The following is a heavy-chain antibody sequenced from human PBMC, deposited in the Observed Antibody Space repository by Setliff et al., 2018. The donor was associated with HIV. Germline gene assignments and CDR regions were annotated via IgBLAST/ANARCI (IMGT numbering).Heavy chain of an antibody. CDR1: GGTFSNYC. Sequence: GASVKVSCKAPGGTFSNYCISWVRQAPGQGLEWVGGIIPILDMTNYAQKFQDRVTITADKSTSTAYMELRSLRSDDTAVYYCAGQYVGYGISYYYYMDVRGKGTTVTVSS. D-gene: IGHD5-18*01. CDR2: IIPILDMT. CDR3: AGQYVGYGISYYYYMDV. V-gene: IGHV1-69*10. J-gene: IGHJ6*03.